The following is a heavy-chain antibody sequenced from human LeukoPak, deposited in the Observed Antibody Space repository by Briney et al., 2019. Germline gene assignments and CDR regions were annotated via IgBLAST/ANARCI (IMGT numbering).Heavy chain of an antibody. J-gene: IGHJ4*02. CDR3: GTRAY. Sequence: GGSLRLSCAASGFTFKTYWMIWVRRTPGKGLEWVANINQYGSEKYYVDSVKGRFTVSRDNAKDSLYLQLNSLRAEDTAVYYCGTRAYWGQGTLVTVSS. CDR2: INQYGSEK. CDR1: GFTFKTYW. V-gene: IGHV3-7*01.